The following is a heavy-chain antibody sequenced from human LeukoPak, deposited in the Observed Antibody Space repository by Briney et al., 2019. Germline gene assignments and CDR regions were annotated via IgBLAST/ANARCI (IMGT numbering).Heavy chain of an antibody. CDR3: ARAPLYSGGSGWSIYYFYAMDV. J-gene: IGHJ6*02. D-gene: IGHD6-19*01. CDR1: GGSISSSY. V-gene: IGHV4-59*01. Sequence: SQTLSLTCTVSGGSISSSYWSWVRQPPGKGLEWIGHIDNSGSTNYNPSLKSRVTISLDTPKSQFSLKLSSVTAADTAVYYCARAPLYSGGSGWSIYYFYAMDVWGQGTTVTVSS. CDR2: IDNSGST.